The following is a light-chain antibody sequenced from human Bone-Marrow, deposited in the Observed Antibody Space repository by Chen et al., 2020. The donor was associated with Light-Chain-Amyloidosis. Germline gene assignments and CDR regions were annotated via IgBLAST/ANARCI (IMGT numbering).Light chain of an antibody. Sequence: SYELTQPPSVSVSPGQTARINCSGDDLPTKYAYWYQQKPGHAPVLVIHRDTERPSGISERFSGSSSGTPATLTISGVQAEDEADDHCQSADSSGTYEVIFGGGTKLTVL. CDR2: RDT. CDR3: QSADSSGTYEVI. V-gene: IGLV3-25*03. CDR1: DLPTKY. J-gene: IGLJ2*01.